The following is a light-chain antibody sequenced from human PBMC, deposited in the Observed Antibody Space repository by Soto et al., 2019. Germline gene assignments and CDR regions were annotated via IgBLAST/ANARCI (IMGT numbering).Light chain of an antibody. Sequence: EIVLAQSPGTLSLSPGESATLSCRASQSVSSSFLAWYQQKAGQAPRLLIYGASRRATGIPDRFSGSGSGTDFTLTISSLQPEDFATYYCLQSSSTPPFTFGPGTKVDLK. CDR2: GAS. V-gene: IGKV3-20*01. CDR3: LQSSSTPPFT. CDR1: QSVSSSF. J-gene: IGKJ3*01.